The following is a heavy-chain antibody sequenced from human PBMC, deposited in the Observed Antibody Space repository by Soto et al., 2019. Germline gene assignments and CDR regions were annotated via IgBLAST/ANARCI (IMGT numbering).Heavy chain of an antibody. D-gene: IGHD2-15*01. J-gene: IGHJ5*01. Sequence: EVRLMESGGGLVQPGGSLRLSCADSGFRFSTYNMDWVRQAPGKGPEWIAHISTTSFTIYYADSVKGRFTISRDNDRNSLYLEMNSLRDEDTAVYDCARDRCFDGTCYSASDSWGQGTLVTVSS. CDR1: GFRFSTYN. V-gene: IGHV3-48*02. CDR2: ISTTSFTI. CDR3: ARDRCFDGTCYSASDS.